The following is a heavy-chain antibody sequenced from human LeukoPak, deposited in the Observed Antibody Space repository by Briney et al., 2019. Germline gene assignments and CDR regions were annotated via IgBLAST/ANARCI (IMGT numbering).Heavy chain of an antibody. V-gene: IGHV1-2*02. Sequence: ASVKVSCKPSGYTFTDSYIHWVRQAPGVGLQWMGWISPNNGDTKYAEDFQDRVTMTRDTSINTAYMELTGLTPDDTAVYYCVRSPIGASAYWGRGTLATVSS. CDR2: ISPNNGDT. J-gene: IGHJ4*02. CDR1: GYTFTDSY. D-gene: IGHD3-10*01. CDR3: VRSPIGASAY.